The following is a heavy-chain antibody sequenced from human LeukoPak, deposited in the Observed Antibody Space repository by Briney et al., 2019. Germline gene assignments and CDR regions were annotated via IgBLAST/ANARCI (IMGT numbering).Heavy chain of an antibody. CDR1: GGSFSGYY. CDR2: VNHSGST. J-gene: IGHJ4*02. V-gene: IGHV4-34*01. Sequence: SETLSLTCAVYGGSFSGYYWSWIRQPPGKGLEWIGEVNHSGSTNYNPSLKSRVTISVDTSKNQFSLKLSSVTAADTAVYYCARVRLWSYYFDYWGQGTLVTVSS. D-gene: IGHD5-18*01. CDR3: ARVRLWSYYFDY.